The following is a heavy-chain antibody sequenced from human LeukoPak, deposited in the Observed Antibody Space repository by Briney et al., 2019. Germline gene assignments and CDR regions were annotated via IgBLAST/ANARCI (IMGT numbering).Heavy chain of an antibody. Sequence: GGSLRLSCAASGFTFSTCAMSWVRQAPGKGLEWVAGIASSLGATYYADSAKGRFRISRDNSKSTLNLQMNRLRTEDTAIYYCAKSPPPSDRGDFSYHFDFWGQGTLVTVSS. D-gene: IGHD4-17*01. CDR2: IASSLGAT. CDR3: AKSPPPSDRGDFSYHFDF. V-gene: IGHV3-23*01. CDR1: GFTFSTCA. J-gene: IGHJ4*02.